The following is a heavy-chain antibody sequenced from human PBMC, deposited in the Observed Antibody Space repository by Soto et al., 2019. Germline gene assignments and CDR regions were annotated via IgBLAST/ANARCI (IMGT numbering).Heavy chain of an antibody. CDR1: GYSFTSYW. J-gene: IGHJ3*02. CDR2: IYPGDSDT. D-gene: IGHD3-3*01. Sequence: GESLKISCKGSGYSFTSYWIGWVRQMPGKGLEWMGIIYPGDSDTRYSPSFQGQVTISADKSISTAYLQWSSLKASDTAMYYCARTPLNYDFWSGAFDIWGQGTMVTVSS. V-gene: IGHV5-51*01. CDR3: ARTPLNYDFWSGAFDI.